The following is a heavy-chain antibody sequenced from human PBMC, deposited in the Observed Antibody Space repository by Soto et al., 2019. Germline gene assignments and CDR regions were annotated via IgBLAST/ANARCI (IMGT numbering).Heavy chain of an antibody. CDR1: GGSISSYY. J-gene: IGHJ4*02. V-gene: IGHV4-59*08. Sequence: QVQLQESGPGLVKPSETLSLTCTVSGGSISSYYWSWIRQPPGKGLEWIGYIYYSGSTNYNPSLESRVTISVDTSKNQFSLNLSSMTAADTAVYYCARRYGYSFDYWGQGTLVTVSS. CDR2: IYYSGST. D-gene: IGHD1-1*01. CDR3: ARRYGYSFDY.